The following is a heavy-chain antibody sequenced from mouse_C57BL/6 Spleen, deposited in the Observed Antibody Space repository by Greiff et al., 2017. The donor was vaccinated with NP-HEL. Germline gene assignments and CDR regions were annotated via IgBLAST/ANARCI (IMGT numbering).Heavy chain of an antibody. Sequence: QVQLQQPGTELVKPGASVKLSCKASGYTFTSYWMHWVTQRPGQGLEWIGNINPSNGGTNYNEKFKSKTTLTVDKSSSTAYMKLSSLTSEDYAVYYCARYTGPYAMDYWGQGTSVTVSS. CDR1: GYTFTSYW. CDR3: ARYTGPYAMDY. D-gene: IGHD4-1*01. CDR2: INPSNGGT. J-gene: IGHJ4*01. V-gene: IGHV1-53*01.